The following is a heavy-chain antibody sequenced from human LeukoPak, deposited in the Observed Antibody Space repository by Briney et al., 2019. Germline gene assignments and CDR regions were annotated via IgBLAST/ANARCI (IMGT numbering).Heavy chain of an antibody. CDR1: GGSISTYY. Sequence: SETLSLTCTVSGGSISTYYWSWIRQPPGKELEWIGYIDYSGSTNCNPSLKSRVTISVDTSKNQFSLKLSSVTAADTAVYYCTRNFGAYSFDIWGQGTMVTVSS. CDR2: IDYSGST. CDR3: TRNFGAYSFDI. J-gene: IGHJ3*02. D-gene: IGHD2-21*01. V-gene: IGHV4-59*01.